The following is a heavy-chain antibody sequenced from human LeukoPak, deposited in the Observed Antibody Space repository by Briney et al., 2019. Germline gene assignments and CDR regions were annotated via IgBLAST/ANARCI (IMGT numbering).Heavy chain of an antibody. D-gene: IGHD4-17*01. J-gene: IGHJ2*01. V-gene: IGHV4-39*07. Sequence: SETLSLTCTVSGGSISSYYWGWIRQPPGKGLEWIGTIFHSGRTYYNPPLKSRVTISVDTSKNQFSLKLSSVTAADTAVYYCAKDRGTVRPYWYFDLWGRGTLVTVSS. CDR2: IFHSGRT. CDR1: GGSISSYY. CDR3: AKDRGTVRPYWYFDL.